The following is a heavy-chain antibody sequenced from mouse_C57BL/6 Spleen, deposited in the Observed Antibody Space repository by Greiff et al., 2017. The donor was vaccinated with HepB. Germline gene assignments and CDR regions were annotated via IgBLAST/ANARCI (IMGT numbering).Heavy chain of an antibody. D-gene: IGHD3-3*01. CDR2: INPSGGYT. J-gene: IGHJ2*01. CDR1: GYTFTSYW. Sequence: VQLKQSGADLVRPGTSVKMSCTASGYTFTSYWIRWANQRPGQGLEWIRDINPSGGYTNYNQKFKDKATLTADKSSSTAYMQVSSLTSEDSAIYCCAGEGDLYYFDGWGQGTTLTVAS. V-gene: IGHV1-63*01. CDR3: AGEGDLYYFDG.